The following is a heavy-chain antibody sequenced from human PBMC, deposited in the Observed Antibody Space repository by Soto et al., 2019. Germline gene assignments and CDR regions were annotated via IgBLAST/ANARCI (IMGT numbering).Heavy chain of an antibody. CDR2: IYYSGST. CDR1: GGSISSSSYY. CDR3: ARQVRLMVRGVGTNFDD. Sequence: QLQLQESGPGLVKPSETLSLTCTVSGGSISSSSYYWGWIRQPPGKGLEWIGSIYYSGSTYYNPSLKSRVPISVDTSKNQFSLKLSSVTAADTAVYYCARQVRLMVRGVGTNFDDWGQGTLVTVSS. D-gene: IGHD3-10*01. J-gene: IGHJ4*02. V-gene: IGHV4-39*01.